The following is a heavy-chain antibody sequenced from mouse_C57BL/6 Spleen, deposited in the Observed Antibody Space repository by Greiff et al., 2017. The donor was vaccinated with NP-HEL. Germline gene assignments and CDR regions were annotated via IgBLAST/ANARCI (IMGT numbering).Heavy chain of an antibody. CDR2: ISSGSSTI. CDR3: ARGDLFAY. CDR1: GFTFSDYG. Sequence: EVNVVESGGGLVKPGGSLKLSCAASGFTFSDYGMHWVRQAPEKGLEWVAYISSGSSTIYYADTVKGRFTISRDNAKNTLSLQMTSLRSEDTAMYYCARGDLFAYWGQGTLVTVSA. J-gene: IGHJ3*01. V-gene: IGHV5-17*01. D-gene: IGHD3-3*01.